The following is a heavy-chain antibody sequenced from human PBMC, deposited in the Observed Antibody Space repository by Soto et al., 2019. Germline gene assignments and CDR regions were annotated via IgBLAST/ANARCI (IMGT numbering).Heavy chain of an antibody. CDR1: GGSISSGDYY. CDR2: IYYSGST. CDR3: ARDRGLNYYDSSGLDY. J-gene: IGHJ4*02. V-gene: IGHV4-30-4*01. Sequence: LCGGSISSGDYYWSWIRQPPGKGLGWIGYIYYSGSTYYNPSLKSRVTISVDTSKNQFSLKLSSVTAADTAVYYCARDRGLNYYDSSGLDYWGQGTLVTVSS. D-gene: IGHD3-22*01.